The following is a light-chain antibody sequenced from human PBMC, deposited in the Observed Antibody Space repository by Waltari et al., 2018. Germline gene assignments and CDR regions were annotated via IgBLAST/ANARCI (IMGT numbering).Light chain of an antibody. CDR3: SSYTNRNTLI. Sequence: QSALTQPASVSGSPGQSITISCTGTSSDVGGYNHVSWYQQDPGKAPNLIIYDVSERPSGVSDRFSGSKSGNTASLTISGVQAEDETDYYCSSYTNRNTLIFGGGTKLTVL. CDR1: SSDVGGYNH. V-gene: IGLV2-14*01. CDR2: DVS. J-gene: IGLJ2*01.